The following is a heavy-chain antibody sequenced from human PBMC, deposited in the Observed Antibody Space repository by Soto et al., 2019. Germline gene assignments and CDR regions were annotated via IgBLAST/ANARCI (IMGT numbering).Heavy chain of an antibody. J-gene: IGHJ3*02. CDR1: GFTFSSSA. Sequence: GGSLRLSCAASGFTFSSSAMSWVRQAPGKRLEWVSAISGSGGSPYYADSVKGRFTISRDNYKKTLYLQMNSLRAEDTAVYYCALDYYGSGSYPNDEFDIWGQGTMVTVSS. CDR3: ALDYYGSGSYPNDEFDI. CDR2: ISGSGGSP. D-gene: IGHD3-10*01. V-gene: IGHV3-23*01.